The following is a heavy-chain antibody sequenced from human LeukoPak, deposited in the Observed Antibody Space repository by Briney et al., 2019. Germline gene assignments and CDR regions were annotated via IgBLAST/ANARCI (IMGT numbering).Heavy chain of an antibody. CDR2: INPNSGGT. D-gene: IGHD1-14*01. CDR3: ARDTGARLSYYDY. J-gene: IGHJ4*02. CDR1: GYTFTGYY. V-gene: IGHV1-2*02. Sequence: ASVKVSCKASGYTFTGYYMHWVRQAPGQGLEWMGWINPNSGGTNYAQKFQGRVTMTRDTSISTAYMELSRLRSDDTAVYYCARDTGARLSYYDYWGQGTLVTVSS.